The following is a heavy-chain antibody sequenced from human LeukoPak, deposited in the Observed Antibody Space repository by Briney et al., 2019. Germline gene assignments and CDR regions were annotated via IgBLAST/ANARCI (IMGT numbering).Heavy chain of an antibody. V-gene: IGHV4-30-4*08. D-gene: IGHD6-13*01. Sequence: SQTLSPTCTVSGGSISSGDYYWSWIRQPPGKGLEWIGYIYYSGSTYYNPSLKSRVTISVDTSKNQFSLKLSSVTAADTAVYYCARVYSSSWYWFDPWGQGTLVTVSS. J-gene: IGHJ5*02. CDR3: ARVYSSSWYWFDP. CDR1: GGSISSGDYY. CDR2: IYYSGST.